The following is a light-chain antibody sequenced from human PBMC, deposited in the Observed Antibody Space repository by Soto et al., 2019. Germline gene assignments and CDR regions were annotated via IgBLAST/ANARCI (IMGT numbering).Light chain of an antibody. Sequence: DIQMTQSPSSLSASVGDRVTITCRASQSISTYLNWYQQKPGKAPKLLIYAASTLQSGVPSRFSGSGSGSHFTITISTVQTDDYSADECHECYTTPRTFRQGTMVEIK. CDR1: QSISTY. CDR3: HECYTTPRT. CDR2: AAS. V-gene: IGKV1-39*01. J-gene: IGKJ1*01.